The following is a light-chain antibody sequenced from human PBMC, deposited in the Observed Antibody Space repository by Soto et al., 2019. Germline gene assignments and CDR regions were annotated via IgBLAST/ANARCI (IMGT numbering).Light chain of an antibody. CDR1: QSISPW. J-gene: IGKJ4*01. Sequence: DSQMTQFPSTLSASVGDRVTITLRASQSISPWLARYQQKPGKAPMILLYKASTLQIGVPPRFSGSGSGTGFTLTIRSLQPNDCVTSYDQQDERYPTNFSGGTQVEIK. CDR2: KAS. CDR3: QQDERYPTN. V-gene: IGKV1-5*03.